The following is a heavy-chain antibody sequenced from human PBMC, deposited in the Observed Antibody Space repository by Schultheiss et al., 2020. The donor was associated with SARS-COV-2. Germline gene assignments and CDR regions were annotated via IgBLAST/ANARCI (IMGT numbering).Heavy chain of an antibody. CDR1: GFTFGDYA. D-gene: IGHD3-9*01. V-gene: IGHV3-49*03. J-gene: IGHJ4*02. Sequence: GGSLRLSCTASGFTFGDYAMSWFRQAPGKGLEWVGFIRSKAYGGTTEYAASVKGRFTISRDDSKSIAYLQMNSLKTEDTAVYYCAKDRGDYDILTGYHLGYFDYWGQGTLVTVSS. CDR3: AKDRGDYDILTGYHLGYFDY. CDR2: IRSKAYGGTT.